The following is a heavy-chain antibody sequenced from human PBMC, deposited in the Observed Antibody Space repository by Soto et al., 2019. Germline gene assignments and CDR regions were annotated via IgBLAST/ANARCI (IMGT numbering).Heavy chain of an antibody. J-gene: IGHJ6*02. CDR1: GGSFSGYY. D-gene: IGHD3-22*01. Sequence: PSETLSLTCAVYGGSFSGYYWSWIRQPPGKGLEWIGEINHSGSTNYNPSLKSRVTISVDTSKNQFSLKLSSVTAADTAVYYCARGSPMYYYDSSGYYYYYGMDVWGQGTMVTVS. CDR3: ARGSPMYYYDSSGYYYYYGMDV. V-gene: IGHV4-34*01. CDR2: INHSGST.